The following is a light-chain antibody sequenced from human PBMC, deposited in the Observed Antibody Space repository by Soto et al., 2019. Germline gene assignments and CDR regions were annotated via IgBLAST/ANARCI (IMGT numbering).Light chain of an antibody. J-gene: IGKJ5*01. Sequence: EIVLTQSPGTLSLSPGERATLSCRASQSVSSSLAWYQQKPGQTPRLLIYGASSRATGVPDRFSGGGSGTDFTLPISRLEPEDFAVYYCQQYGNSPSLTFGQGTRLEIK. V-gene: IGKV3-20*01. CDR3: QQYGNSPSLT. CDR2: GAS. CDR1: QSVSSS.